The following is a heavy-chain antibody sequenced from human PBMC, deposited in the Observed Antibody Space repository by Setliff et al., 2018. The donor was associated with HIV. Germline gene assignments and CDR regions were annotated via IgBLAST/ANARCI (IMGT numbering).Heavy chain of an antibody. CDR3: ARVPYRSVWFSGGHDAFDI. CDR1: GYSFTSYA. J-gene: IGHJ3*02. Sequence: GASVKVSCKASGYSFTSYAISWVRQAPGQGLEWMAWISPNSGYTLFAQKFRGRVTMTADTSTSTAYMDLRSLRSDDTAVYYCARVPYRSVWFSGGHDAFDIWGQGTMVTVSS. D-gene: IGHD6-19*01. V-gene: IGHV1-18*01. CDR2: ISPNSGYT.